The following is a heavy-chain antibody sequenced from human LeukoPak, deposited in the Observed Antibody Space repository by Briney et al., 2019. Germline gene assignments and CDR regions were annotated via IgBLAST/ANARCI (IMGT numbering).Heavy chain of an antibody. J-gene: IGHJ6*03. V-gene: IGHV4-38-2*01. Sequence: SETLSLTCAVSGYSISSGYYWGWIRPPPGKGLEWIGSIYHSGSTYYNPSLKSRVTISVDTSKNQFSLNLSSVTAADTAVYYCARVGGVGYYYYMDVWGKGTTVTVSS. D-gene: IGHD3-16*01. CDR3: ARVGGVGYYYYMDV. CDR2: IYHSGST. CDR1: GYSISSGYY.